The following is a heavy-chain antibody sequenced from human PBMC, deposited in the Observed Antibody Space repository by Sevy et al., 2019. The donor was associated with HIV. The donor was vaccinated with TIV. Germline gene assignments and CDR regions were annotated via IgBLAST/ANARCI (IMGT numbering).Heavy chain of an antibody. J-gene: IGHJ4*02. V-gene: IGHV6-1*01. CDR2: TYYRSKWYN. D-gene: IGHD6-19*01. Sequence: SQTLSLTCAISGDSVSSNSAAWNWIRQSPSRGLEWLGRTYYRSKWYNDYAVSVKSRITINPVTSKNQFSLLLNSVTPEDTAVYYCARDPLLPSFGWYRTGAGLDYWGQGTLVTVSS. CDR1: GDSVSSNSAA. CDR3: ARDPLLPSFGWYRTGAGLDY.